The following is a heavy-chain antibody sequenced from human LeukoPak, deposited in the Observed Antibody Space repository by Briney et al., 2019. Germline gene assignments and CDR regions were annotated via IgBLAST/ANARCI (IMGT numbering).Heavy chain of an antibody. CDR2: IHYSGNT. J-gene: IGHJ3*02. V-gene: IGHV4-59*01. CDR1: GGSITTNY. CDR3: VKWQYCGNNCYFSAFDM. D-gene: IGHD2-21*01. Sequence: SETLSHTCTVSGGSITTNYWSWIRQPPGMGLEWIGYIHYSGNTNNNPSLKGRVTTYVDTSRNQFSLKLSSVTAADTAVYYCVKWQYCGNNCYFSAFDMWGQGTVVTVSS.